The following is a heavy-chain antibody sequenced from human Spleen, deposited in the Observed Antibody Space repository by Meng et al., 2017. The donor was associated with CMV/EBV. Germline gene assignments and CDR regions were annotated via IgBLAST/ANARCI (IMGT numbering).Heavy chain of an antibody. V-gene: IGHV3-15*01. Sequence: LSCAGSRFPFRKAWMIWLRQAPGKGLEWVARIKTKVSGGTADYAAPVKGRFTISRDDSKSTLYLQMNSLKTEDTGVYYCTDTGALTPNWGQGPLVTVSS. D-gene: IGHD1-14*01. CDR2: IKTKVSGGTA. CDR1: RFPFRKAW. J-gene: IGHJ4*02. CDR3: TDTGALTPN.